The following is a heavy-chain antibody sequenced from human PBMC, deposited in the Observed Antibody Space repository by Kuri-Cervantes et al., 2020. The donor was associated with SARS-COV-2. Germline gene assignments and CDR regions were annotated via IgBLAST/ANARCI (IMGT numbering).Heavy chain of an antibody. D-gene: IGHD3-10*01. V-gene: IGHV5-51*01. CDR1: GYSFSDYW. CDR3: ARAVSGVSNPYYFDY. Sequence: GGSLRLSCKGSGYSFSDYWIGWVRQMPGKGLEWMGIIYPGDSDTRYRPSFQGRVTISADTSIGTAYLRWSNLRASDTAIYYCARAVSGVSNPYYFDYWGPGALVTVSS. J-gene: IGHJ4*02. CDR2: IYPGDSDT.